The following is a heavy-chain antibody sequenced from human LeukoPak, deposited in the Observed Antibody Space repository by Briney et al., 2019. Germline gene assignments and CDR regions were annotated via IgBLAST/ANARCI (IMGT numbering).Heavy chain of an antibody. J-gene: IGHJ3*01. CDR3: ARQKCTSTSCLTKNAFDV. D-gene: IGHD2-2*01. CDR2: IYTSRIT. Sequence: PSETLSLTCTVSGSISSYYWSWIRRPPGKGLEWIGYIYTSRITNYNPSLKSRVTISVDTSKNQFSLDLSSVTAADTAVYYCARQKCTSTSCLTKNAFDVWGQGTMVTVSS. V-gene: IGHV4-4*09. CDR1: GSISSYY.